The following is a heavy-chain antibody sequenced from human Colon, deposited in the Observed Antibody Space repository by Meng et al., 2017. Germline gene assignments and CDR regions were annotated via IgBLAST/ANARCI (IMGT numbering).Heavy chain of an antibody. CDR2: ISGSDGTT. Sequence: GESLKISCAASGFTFSSFEMNWVRQAPGKGLEWVSYISGSDGTTFYADSVKGRFIISRDNAKNLLYLQMNSLRADDTAVYYCARDQGSGYSAEESGFDYWGQGTLVTVSS. CDR1: GFTFSSFE. CDR3: ARDQGSGYSAEESGFDY. D-gene: IGHD5-12*01. V-gene: IGHV3-48*03. J-gene: IGHJ4*02.